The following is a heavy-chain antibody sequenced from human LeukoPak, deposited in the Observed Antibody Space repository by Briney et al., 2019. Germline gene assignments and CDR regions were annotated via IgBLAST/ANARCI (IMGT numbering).Heavy chain of an antibody. J-gene: IGHJ4*02. CDR3: PREYYFDHSGYYGVGDY. V-gene: IGHV1-2*02. CDR1: GYTFTAYY. CDR2: FNPNSGGT. D-gene: IGHD3-22*01. Sequence: ASVKVSCKASGYTFTAYYIHWVRQAPGQGLEWMGWFNPNSGGTNYAQEFKGRVTMTRDTAISTAYMKMSKLRSDDTAVYYCPREYYFDHSGYYGVGDYWGQGTLVTVSS.